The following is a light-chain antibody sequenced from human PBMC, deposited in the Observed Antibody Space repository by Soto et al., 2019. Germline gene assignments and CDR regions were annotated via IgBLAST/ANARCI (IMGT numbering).Light chain of an antibody. CDR1: QSVSSSY. CDR3: QQYGSSRWT. Sequence: EIVLTHSPGTLSLSPWERATLSCWASQSVSSSYLAWYQQKPGQAPRLLIYGASSRATGIPDRFSGSGSGTDFTLTISRLEPEDFAVYYCQQYGSSRWTFGQGTKVDIK. CDR2: GAS. J-gene: IGKJ1*01. V-gene: IGKV3-20*01.